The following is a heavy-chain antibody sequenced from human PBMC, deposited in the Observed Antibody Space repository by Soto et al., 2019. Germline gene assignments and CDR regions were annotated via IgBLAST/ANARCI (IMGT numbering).Heavy chain of an antibody. Sequence: PGGSLRLSCAASGFTVSSYGMHWVRQAPGKGLQWVAFISYDGSNKYYADSVTGRFTISRDNSKNTLYLQMNSLRAEDTAVYYCARGDGHSYGSTFDCWGQGTLVTVSS. CDR3: ARGDGHSYGSTFDC. V-gene: IGHV3-30*19. CDR2: ISYDGSNK. D-gene: IGHD5-18*01. CDR1: GFTVSSYG. J-gene: IGHJ4*02.